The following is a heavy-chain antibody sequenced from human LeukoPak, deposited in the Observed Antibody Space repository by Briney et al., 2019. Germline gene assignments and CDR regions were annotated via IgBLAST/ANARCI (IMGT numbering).Heavy chain of an antibody. D-gene: IGHD3/OR15-3a*01. CDR2: IGGSGDST. CDR1: GFTFSCCA. V-gene: IGHV3-23*01. Sequence: GGSLRLSCAASGFTFSCCAMSWVRQAPGEGLEWVSAIGGSGDSTKYADSVKGRFTISRDISKNTLYLQMNSLRHEDTAVYHCAKFIGDFWTGYDYWGQGTLVTVSS. J-gene: IGHJ4*02. CDR3: AKFIGDFWTGYDY.